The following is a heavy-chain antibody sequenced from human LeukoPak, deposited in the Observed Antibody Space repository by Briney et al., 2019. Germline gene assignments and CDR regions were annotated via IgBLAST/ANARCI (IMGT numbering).Heavy chain of an antibody. CDR2: ISWNSGSI. CDR1: GFTFSSYT. V-gene: IGHV3-9*01. Sequence: PGGSLRLSCAASGFTFSSYTMNWVRQAPGKGLEWVSGISWNSGSIGYADSVKGRFTISRDNAKNSLYLQMNSLRAEDTALYYCAKGGSAFDYWGQGTLVTVSS. J-gene: IGHJ4*02. CDR3: AKGGSAFDY. D-gene: IGHD3-10*01.